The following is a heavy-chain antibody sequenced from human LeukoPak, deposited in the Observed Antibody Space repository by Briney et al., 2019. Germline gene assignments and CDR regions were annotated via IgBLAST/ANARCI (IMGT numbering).Heavy chain of an antibody. D-gene: IGHD6-19*01. Sequence: PWETLSLTCAVYGGSFSGYYWSWIRQPPGKGLEWIGEINHSGSTNYNPSLKSRVTISVDTSKNQFSLKLSSVTAADTAVYHCARAMYSSGWYVDYWGQGTLVTVSS. CDR1: GGSFSGYY. J-gene: IGHJ4*02. CDR3: ARAMYSSGWYVDY. V-gene: IGHV4-34*01. CDR2: INHSGST.